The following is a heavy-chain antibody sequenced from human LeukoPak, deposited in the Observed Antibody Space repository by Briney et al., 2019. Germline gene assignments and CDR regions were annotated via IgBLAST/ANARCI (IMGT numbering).Heavy chain of an antibody. Sequence: SETLSLTCTVSGGSISSYYWSWIRQPPGKGLEWIGCIYYSGSTNYNPSLKSRVTISVDTSKNQFSLKLSSVTAADTAVYYCARDRWDCSGGSCYRGWFDPWGQGTLVTVSS. CDR2: IYYSGST. CDR1: GGSISSYY. J-gene: IGHJ5*02. D-gene: IGHD2-15*01. V-gene: IGHV4-59*01. CDR3: ARDRWDCSGGSCYRGWFDP.